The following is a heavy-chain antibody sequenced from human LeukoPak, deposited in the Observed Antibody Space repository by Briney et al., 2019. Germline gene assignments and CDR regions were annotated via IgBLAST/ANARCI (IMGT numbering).Heavy chain of an antibody. V-gene: IGHV4-30-4*01. CDR1: GGSISSGDYY. D-gene: IGHD4-17*01. CDR3: ARMAYGDYVLDY. Sequence: SQTLSLTCTVSGGSISSGDYYWSWIRQPPGKGLEWIGYIYYSGSTYYNPSLKSRVTISVDTSKNQFSLKLSSVTAADTAVYYCARMAYGDYVLDYWGQGTLATVSS. J-gene: IGHJ4*02. CDR2: IYYSGST.